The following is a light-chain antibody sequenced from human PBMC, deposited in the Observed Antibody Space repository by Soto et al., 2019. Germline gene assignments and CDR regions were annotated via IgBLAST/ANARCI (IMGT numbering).Light chain of an antibody. J-gene: IGKJ5*01. V-gene: IGKV3D-15*01. CDR3: QQYYNWPPEGPIT. Sequence: LTPSPGTLSLSPGERATLSCSASHDVSNNYLAWYQQRPGQAPRLPIYAAFTRHTGISDRFSGSGSGTEFTLTISSLQSEDFAVYYCQQYYNWPPEGPITFGQGTRLEIK. CDR2: AAF. CDR1: HDVSNN.